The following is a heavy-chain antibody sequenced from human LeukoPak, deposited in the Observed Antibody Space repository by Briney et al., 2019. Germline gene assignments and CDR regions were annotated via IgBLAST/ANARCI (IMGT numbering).Heavy chain of an antibody. CDR3: ARGGSSNWTPFDY. CDR1: GGSISSSNW. CDR2: IYHSGST. J-gene: IGHJ4*02. Sequence: SETLSLTCAVSGGSISSSNWWSWVRQPPGKGLEWIGEIYHSGSTNYNPSLKSRVTISVGKSRKHFSLKLNSVTTADTAVYYCARGGSSNWTPFDYWGQGTLVTFSS. D-gene: IGHD6-13*01. V-gene: IGHV4-4*02.